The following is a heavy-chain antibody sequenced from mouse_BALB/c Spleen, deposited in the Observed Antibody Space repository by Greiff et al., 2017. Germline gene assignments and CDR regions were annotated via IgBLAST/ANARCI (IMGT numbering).Heavy chain of an antibody. D-gene: IGHD2-1*01. CDR2: IDPYDSET. J-gene: IGHJ1*01. CDR3: ARSRGNYPYWYFDV. V-gene: IGHV1-74*01. Sequence: QVQLQQPGAELVRPGASVKLSCKASGYTFTSYWMNWVKQRPEQGLEWIGRIDPYDSETHYNQKFKGKATLTADKSSSTAYMQLSSLTSEDSAVYFCARSRGNYPYWYFDVWGAGTTVTVSS. CDR1: GYTFTSYW.